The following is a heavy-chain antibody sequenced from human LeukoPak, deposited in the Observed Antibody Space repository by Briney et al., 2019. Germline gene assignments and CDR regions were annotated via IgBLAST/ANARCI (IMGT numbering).Heavy chain of an antibody. CDR1: GGSISSYY. J-gene: IGHJ5*02. D-gene: IGHD3-22*01. V-gene: IGHV4-4*07. Sequence: SETLSLTCTVSGGSISSYYWSWIRQPAGKGLEWIGRIYTSGSTNYNPSLKRRVTMSVDTSKNQFSLKLSSVTAADTAVYYCARDRYYYDSSGYYNWFDPWGQGTLVTVSS. CDR2: IYTSGST. CDR3: ARDRYYYDSSGYYNWFDP.